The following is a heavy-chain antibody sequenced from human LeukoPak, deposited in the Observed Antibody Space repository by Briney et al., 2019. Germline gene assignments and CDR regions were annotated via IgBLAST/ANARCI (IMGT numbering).Heavy chain of an antibody. J-gene: IGHJ2*01. D-gene: IGHD1-26*01. CDR3: ARGFGIVAVANWFFDL. V-gene: IGHV4-4*07. Sequence: SETLSLTCTVSGGSISSYYWSWIRQPAGKGLEWIGRIYTSGSTNYNPSLKSRVTMSVDTSKNQFSLKLSSVTAADTAVYYCARGFGIVAVANWFFDLWGRGTLVTVSS. CDR2: IYTSGST. CDR1: GGSISSYY.